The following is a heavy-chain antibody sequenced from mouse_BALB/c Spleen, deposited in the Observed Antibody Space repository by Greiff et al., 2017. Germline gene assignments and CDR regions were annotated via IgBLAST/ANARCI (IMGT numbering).Heavy chain of an antibody. D-gene: IGHD1-1*01. V-gene: IGHV1-7*01. J-gene: IGHJ3*01. CDR2: INPSTGYT. Sequence: VQLQQSGAELAKPGASVKMSCKASGYTFTSYWMHWVKQRPGQGLEWIGYINPSTGYTEYNQKFKDKATLTADKSSSTAYMQLSSLTSEDSAVYYCARSITTPSFAYWGRGTLVTVSA. CDR3: ARSITTPSFAY. CDR1: GYTFTSYW.